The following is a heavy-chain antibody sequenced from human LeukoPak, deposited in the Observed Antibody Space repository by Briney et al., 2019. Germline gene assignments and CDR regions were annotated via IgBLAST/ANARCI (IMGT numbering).Heavy chain of an antibody. J-gene: IGHJ4*02. Sequence: GGSLRLSCAASGFTVSSNYMSWVRQAPGKGLEWVSVTYSGGSTYYADSVKGRFTISRDNSKNTLYLQMNSLRAEDTAVYYCASGSSRWAYYFDYWGQGALVTVSS. CDR2: TYSGGST. CDR1: GFTVSSNY. D-gene: IGHD6-13*01. V-gene: IGHV3-53*01. CDR3: ASGSSRWAYYFDY.